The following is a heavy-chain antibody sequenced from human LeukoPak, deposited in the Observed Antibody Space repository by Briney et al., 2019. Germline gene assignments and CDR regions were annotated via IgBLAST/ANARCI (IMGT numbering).Heavy chain of an antibody. J-gene: IGHJ5*02. CDR2: INPSGGST. D-gene: IGHD5-18*01. CDR1: GYTFPGYY. V-gene: IGHV1-46*01. Sequence: ASVKVSCKASGYTFPGYYIHWVRQAPGQGLEWMGLINPSGGSTTYAQRFQGTVTMTRDTSTSTVYMELSSLRSEDTAVYYCARDVVPIRGYSYGPNGGWFDPWGQGTLVTVSS. CDR3: ARDVVPIRGYSYGPNGGWFDP.